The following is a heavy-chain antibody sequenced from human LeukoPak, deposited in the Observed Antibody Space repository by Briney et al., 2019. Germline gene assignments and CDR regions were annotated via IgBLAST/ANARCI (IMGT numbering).Heavy chain of an antibody. CDR3: ARRGRRRQWLAVIDY. V-gene: IGHV4-34*01. CDR2: INHSGST. Sequence: SETLSLTCAVYGGSFSGYYWSWIRQPPGKGLEWIGEINHSGSTNYNPSLKSRVTISVDTSKNQFSLKLSSVTAADTAVYYCARRGRRRQWLAVIDYWGQGTLVTVSS. J-gene: IGHJ4*02. D-gene: IGHD6-19*01. CDR1: GGSFSGYY.